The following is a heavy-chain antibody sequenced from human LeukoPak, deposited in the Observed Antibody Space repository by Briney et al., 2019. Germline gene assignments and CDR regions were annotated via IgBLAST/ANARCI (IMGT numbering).Heavy chain of an antibody. D-gene: IGHD2-2*01. CDR3: ARRTIVVVPAAIMGKQYYYYYMDV. CDR2: IYPGDSDT. J-gene: IGHJ6*03. CDR1: GYSFTSYW. V-gene: IGHV5-51*01. Sequence: GESLKISCKGSGYSFTSYWIGWVRQMPGKGLEWMGIIYPGDSDTRYSPSFQGQVTISADKSISTAYLQWSSLKGSDTAMYYCARRTIVVVPAAIMGKQYYYYYMDVWGKGTTVTVSS.